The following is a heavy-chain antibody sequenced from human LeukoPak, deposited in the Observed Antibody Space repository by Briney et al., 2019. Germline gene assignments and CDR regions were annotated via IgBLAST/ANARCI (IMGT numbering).Heavy chain of an antibody. CDR1: GGSISSGGFY. CDR2: IYHSGST. J-gene: IGHJ4*02. D-gene: IGHD4-17*01. CDR3: ARGRAPNDYGDYYFDY. Sequence: SETLSLTCTVSGGSISSGGFYWSWIRQPPGKGLEWIGYIYHSGSTYYNPSLKSRVTISVDRSKNQFSLKLNSVTAADTAVYYCARGRAPNDYGDYYFDYWGQGTLVTVSS. V-gene: IGHV4-30-2*01.